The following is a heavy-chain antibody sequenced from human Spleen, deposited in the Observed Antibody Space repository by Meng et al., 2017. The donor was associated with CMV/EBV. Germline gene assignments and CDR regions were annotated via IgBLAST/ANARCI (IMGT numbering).Heavy chain of an antibody. V-gene: IGHV3-49*04. Sequence: GESLKISCSTSGFTFGDFAMSWVRQAPGKGLEWVGFIRSKAYGGTTEYAASVKGRFAISRDDSKSIAYLQMNSLKTEDTAVYYCTVAWELTAFDIWGQGTLVTVSS. CDR2: IRSKAYGGTT. D-gene: IGHD3-10*01. CDR1: GFTFGDFA. J-gene: IGHJ3*02. CDR3: TVAWELTAFDI.